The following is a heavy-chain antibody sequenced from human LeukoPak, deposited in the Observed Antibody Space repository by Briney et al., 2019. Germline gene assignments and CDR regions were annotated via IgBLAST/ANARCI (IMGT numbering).Heavy chain of an antibody. CDR1: GYTFTAYY. D-gene: IGHD3-10*01. CDR3: ARDLGRTYYYGSGVNDAFDI. J-gene: IGHJ3*02. V-gene: IGHV1-2*02. CDR2: INPNSGGT. Sequence: GASVKVSCKASGYTFTAYYMHWLRQAPGQGLEWMGWINPNSGGTNYAQKFQGRVTMTRDTSISTAYMELSRLRSDDTAVYYCARDLGRTYYYGSGVNDAFDIWGQGTMVTVSS.